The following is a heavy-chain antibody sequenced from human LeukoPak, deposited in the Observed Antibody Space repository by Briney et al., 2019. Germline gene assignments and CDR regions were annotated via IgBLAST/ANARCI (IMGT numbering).Heavy chain of an antibody. CDR2: ISGSGGST. Sequence: GRSLRLSCAASGFTFSSYAMSWVRQAPGKGLEWVSAISGSGGSTYYADSVKGRFTISRDNSKNTLYLQMNSLRAEDTAVYYCAKRGYYYDSSGWSDYWGQGTLVTVSS. CDR1: GFTFSSYA. J-gene: IGHJ4*02. V-gene: IGHV3-23*01. D-gene: IGHD3-22*01. CDR3: AKRGYYYDSSGWSDY.